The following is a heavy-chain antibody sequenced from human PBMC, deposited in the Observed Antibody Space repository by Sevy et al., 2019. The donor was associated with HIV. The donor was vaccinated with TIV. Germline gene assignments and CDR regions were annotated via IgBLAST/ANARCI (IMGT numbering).Heavy chain of an antibody. CDR1: GFTFSNAW. V-gene: IGHV3-15*01. J-gene: IGHJ6*02. Sequence: GGYLRLSCAASGFTFSNAWMSWVRQAPGKGLEWVGRIRSKTDGGTSDYAAPVKGRFTISRDDSKTMLYLQMNSLKTEDTAVHYCGTHSVLVGVGESSYGMDVWGQGTTVTVSS. D-gene: IGHD3-10*01. CDR3: GTHSVLVGVGESSYGMDV. CDR2: IRSKTDGGTS.